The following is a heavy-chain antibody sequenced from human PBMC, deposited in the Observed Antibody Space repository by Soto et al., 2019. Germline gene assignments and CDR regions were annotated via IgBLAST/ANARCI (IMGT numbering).Heavy chain of an antibody. V-gene: IGHV3-21*01. CDR2: ISYSSSNI. J-gene: IGHJ6*03. CDR1: GFTFSSYG. Sequence: PGGSLRLSCAASGFTFSSYGMHWVRQAPEKGLEWVASISYSSSNIYYADSVKGRFTISRDNAKNSLYLQMNSLRAEDTAVYYSARDRTIVTPMDVWGKGTTVTVSS. CDR3: ARDRTIVTPMDV. D-gene: IGHD2-21*02.